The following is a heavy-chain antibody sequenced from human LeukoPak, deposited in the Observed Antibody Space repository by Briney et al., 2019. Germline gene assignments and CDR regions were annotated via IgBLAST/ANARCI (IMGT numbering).Heavy chain of an antibody. CDR3: AGSYYYGSGSYYTPLFDY. J-gene: IGHJ4*02. CDR2: IYYSGST. Sequence: PSETLSLTCTVSGGSISSSSYYWGWIRQPPGKGLEWIGYIYYSGSTNYNPSLKSRVTISVDTSKNQFSLKLSSVTAADTAVYYCAGSYYYGSGSYYTPLFDYWGQGTLVTVSS. CDR1: GGSISSSSYY. V-gene: IGHV4-61*05. D-gene: IGHD3-10*01.